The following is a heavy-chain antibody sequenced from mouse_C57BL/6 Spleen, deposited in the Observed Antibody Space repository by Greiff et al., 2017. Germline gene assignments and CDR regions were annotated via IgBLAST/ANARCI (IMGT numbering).Heavy chain of an antibody. D-gene: IGHD2-3*01. Sequence: EVKLVESGGGLVKPGGSLKLSCAASGFTFSDYGMHWVRQAPEKGLEWVAYISSGSSTIYYADTVKGRFTISRDNAKNTLFLQMTSLRSEDTAMYYCARGFYDGYAWFAYWGQGTLVTVSA. CDR3: ARGFYDGYAWFAY. J-gene: IGHJ3*01. V-gene: IGHV5-17*01. CDR1: GFTFSDYG. CDR2: ISSGSSTI.